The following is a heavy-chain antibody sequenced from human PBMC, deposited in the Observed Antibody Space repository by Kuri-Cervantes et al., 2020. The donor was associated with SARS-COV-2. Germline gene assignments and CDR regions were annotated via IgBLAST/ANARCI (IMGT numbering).Heavy chain of an antibody. D-gene: IGHD3-10*01. J-gene: IGHJ4*02. Sequence: SVKVSCKASGGTFSSYAISWVRQAPGQGLEWTGGIIPIFGTANYAQKFQGRVTMTEDTSTDTAYMELSSLRSEDTAVYYCASPYITMVRGVIITGDYYFDYWGQGALVTVSS. CDR2: IIPIFGTA. CDR1: GGTFSSYA. CDR3: ASPYITMVRGVIITGDYYFDY. V-gene: IGHV1-69*06.